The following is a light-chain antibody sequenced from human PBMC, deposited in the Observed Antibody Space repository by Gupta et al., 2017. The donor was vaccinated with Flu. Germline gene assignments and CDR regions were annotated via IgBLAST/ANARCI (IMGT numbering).Light chain of an antibody. CDR2: KAS. J-gene: IGKJ1*01. V-gene: IGKV1-5*03. CDR3: QQYNSYSLT. CDR1: QSISSW. Sequence: DIQMTQSTSTLSASVGDRVTITCRASQSISSWLAWYQQKPGKAPKLLIYKASSLESGVPSRFSGSGSGTEFTLTTSSLQPDDFATYYCQQYNSYSLTFGQGTKVEIK.